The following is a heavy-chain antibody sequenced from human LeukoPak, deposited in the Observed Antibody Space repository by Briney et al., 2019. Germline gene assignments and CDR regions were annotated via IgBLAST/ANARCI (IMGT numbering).Heavy chain of an antibody. Sequence: ASVKVSCKASAYTFTGYYMHWVRQAPGQGLEWMGRINPNSGRTNYAQKFQGRVTMTRDTSISTAYMELSRLRSDDTAVYYCAIREGYYYDSSGYYLSYAFDIWGQGTMVTVSS. J-gene: IGHJ3*02. CDR3: AIREGYYYDSSGYYLSYAFDI. D-gene: IGHD3-22*01. V-gene: IGHV1-2*06. CDR1: AYTFTGYY. CDR2: INPNSGRT.